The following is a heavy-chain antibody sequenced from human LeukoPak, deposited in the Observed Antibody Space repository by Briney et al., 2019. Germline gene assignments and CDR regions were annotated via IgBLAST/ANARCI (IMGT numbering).Heavy chain of an antibody. CDR3: ARSLPDYYYYMDV. CDR1: GYTFTGYY. V-gene: IGHV1-2*02. Sequence: VAPVKVSCKASGYTFTGYYIHWVRQAPGQGLVWMAWINPNSGVTNHAQKFQGRVTITRDTSINTAYLDLNDLRSDDSAVYYCARSLPDYYYYMDVWGKGTTVTVSS. CDR2: INPNSGVT. J-gene: IGHJ6*03.